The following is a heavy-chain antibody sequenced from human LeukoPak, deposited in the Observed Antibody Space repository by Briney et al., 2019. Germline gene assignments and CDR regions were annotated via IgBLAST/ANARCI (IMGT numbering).Heavy chain of an antibody. CDR1: GFTFSSYA. Sequence: GGSLRLSCAASGFTFSSYAMHWVRQAPGKGLEWVAVISYDGSNKYYADSVKGRFTISRDNSKNTLYLQMNSLRAEDTAVYYCARDSQSSGYLDYWGQGTLVTVSS. CDR2: ISYDGSNK. V-gene: IGHV3-30*04. CDR3: ARDSQSSGYLDY. D-gene: IGHD3-22*01. J-gene: IGHJ4*02.